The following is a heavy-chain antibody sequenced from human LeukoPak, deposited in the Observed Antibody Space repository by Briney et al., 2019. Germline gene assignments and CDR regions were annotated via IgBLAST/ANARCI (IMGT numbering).Heavy chain of an antibody. J-gene: IGHJ5*02. V-gene: IGHV4-39*01. CDR3: ARHSPPSTVTDRFDP. D-gene: IGHD4-17*01. Sequence: SETLSLTCTVSGVSRKNPFYFWGWIRQPPGKGLEWIASIYYTGTTYYNPSLKSRVTISRDTSQSQFSLTLSYVTAADTAVYYCARHSPPSTVTDRFDPWGQGTLVTVSS. CDR1: GVSRKNPFYF. CDR2: IYYTGTT.